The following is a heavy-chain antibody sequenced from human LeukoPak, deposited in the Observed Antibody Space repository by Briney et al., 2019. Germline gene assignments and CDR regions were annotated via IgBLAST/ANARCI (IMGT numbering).Heavy chain of an antibody. CDR1: GGSISSSSNF. CDR2: IYYTGSA. J-gene: IGHJ4*02. CDR3: ARHRYCNSSSCYAFDY. Sequence: SETLSLTCSVSGGSISSSSNFWGWIRQPPGEGLGLEWIGSIYYTGSADYNPSLKSRVTISVDTSKNQFSLKLTSVTAADAAVYYCARHRYCNSSSCYAFDYWGQGTLVTVSS. D-gene: IGHD2-2*01. V-gene: IGHV4-39*01.